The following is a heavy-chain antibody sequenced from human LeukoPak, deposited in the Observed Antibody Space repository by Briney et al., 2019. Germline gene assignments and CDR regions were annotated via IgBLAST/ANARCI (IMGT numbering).Heavy chain of an antibody. CDR1: GYTFTRYG. V-gene: IGHV1-18*01. J-gene: IGHJ4*02. Sequence: GASVKVSCKASGYTFTRYGISWVRQAPGHGLEWMGWISAYNGNTNYAQKLQGRGTMTTDTYTSTAYLELRSLRSDDTAVYYCARVVAVACTALFDYWGQGTLVTVSS. CDR2: ISAYNGNT. CDR3: ARVVAVACTALFDY. D-gene: IGHD6-19*01.